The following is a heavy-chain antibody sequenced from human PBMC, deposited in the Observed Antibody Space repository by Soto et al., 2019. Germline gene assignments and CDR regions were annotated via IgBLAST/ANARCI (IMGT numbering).Heavy chain of an antibody. CDR1: GFTFSSYG. V-gene: IGHV3-30*18. J-gene: IGHJ6*02. CDR3: AKGGGSYYYYYYGRDV. D-gene: IGHD1-26*01. Sequence: GGSLRLSCAASGFTFSSYGMHWVRQAPGKGLEWVAVISYDGSNKYYADSVKGRFTISRDNSKNTLYLQMNSLRAEDTAVYYCAKGGGSYYYYYYGRDVWGQGTTVTVSS. CDR2: ISYDGSNK.